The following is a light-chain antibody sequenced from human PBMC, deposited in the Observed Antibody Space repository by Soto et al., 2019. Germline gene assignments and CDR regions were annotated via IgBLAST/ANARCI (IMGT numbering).Light chain of an antibody. Sequence: EVLVTQSPATLSGSPGEGVTLSCRASQSVSTDLAWYQQKPGQAPRLLIYGASIRAIGVPDRFSGSGSGTDFTFTISSLQSEDSAIYYCLQYFRWPQWTFGQGTKGEV. CDR2: GAS. J-gene: IGKJ1*01. CDR1: QSVSTD. V-gene: IGKV3-15*01. CDR3: LQYFRWPQWT.